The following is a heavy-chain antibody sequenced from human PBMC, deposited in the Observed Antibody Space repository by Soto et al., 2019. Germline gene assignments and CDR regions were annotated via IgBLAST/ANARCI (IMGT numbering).Heavy chain of an antibody. CDR3: TTPDIVVVPAAYYYYGMDV. J-gene: IGHJ6*02. Sequence: EVQLVESGGGLVKPGGSLRLSCAASGFTFSNAWMIWVRQAPGKGLEWVGRIKSKTDGGTTDYAAPVKGRFTISRDDSKNTLYLQMNSLKTEDTAVYYCTTPDIVVVPAAYYYYGMDVWGQGTTVTVSS. CDR1: GFTFSNAW. V-gene: IGHV3-15*07. CDR2: IKSKTDGGTT. D-gene: IGHD2-2*01.